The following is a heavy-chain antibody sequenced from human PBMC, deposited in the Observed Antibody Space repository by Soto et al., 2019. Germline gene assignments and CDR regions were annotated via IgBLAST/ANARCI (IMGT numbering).Heavy chain of an antibody. D-gene: IGHD6-19*01. CDR1: GGTFSSYA. CDR3: ARVAVAAHFDY. V-gene: IGHV1-69*13. J-gene: IGHJ4*02. Sequence: ASVKVSCKASGGTFSSYAISWVRQAPGQGLEWMRGIIPIFGTANYAQKFQGRVTITADESTSTAYMELSSLRSEDTAVYYCARVAVAAHFDYWGQGTLVTVSS. CDR2: IIPIFGTA.